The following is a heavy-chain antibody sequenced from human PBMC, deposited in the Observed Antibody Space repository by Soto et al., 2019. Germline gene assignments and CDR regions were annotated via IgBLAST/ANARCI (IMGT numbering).Heavy chain of an antibody. D-gene: IGHD6-19*01. CDR3: AKDFDSHRVDSSGWLGAAGISQNP. CDR1: GFTFSSYA. Sequence: GGSLRLSCAASGFTFSSYAMSWVRQAPGKGLEWVSAISGSAGSTYYADSVKGRFTISRDNSKNTLYLQMNSLRAEDTAVYYCAKDFDSHRVDSSGWLGAAGISQNPWGQGTLVTVSS. V-gene: IGHV3-23*01. CDR2: ISGSAGST. J-gene: IGHJ5*02.